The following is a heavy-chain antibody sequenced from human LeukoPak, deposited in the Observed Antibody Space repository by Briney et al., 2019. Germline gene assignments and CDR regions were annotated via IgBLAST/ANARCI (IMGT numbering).Heavy chain of an antibody. CDR3: ARAGATDAFDI. CDR1: GFTFSSYS. V-gene: IGHV3-21*01. D-gene: IGHD1-26*01. J-gene: IGHJ3*02. Sequence: GGSLRLSCAASGFTFSSYSMNWVRQAPGKGLEWVASISSSSSYIYYADSVKGRFTVSRDNAKNSLYLQMNSLRAEDTAVYYCARAGATDAFDIWGQGTMVTVSS. CDR2: ISSSSSYI.